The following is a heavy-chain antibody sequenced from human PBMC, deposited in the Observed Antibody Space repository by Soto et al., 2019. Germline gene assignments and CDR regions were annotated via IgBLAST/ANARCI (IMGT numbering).Heavy chain of an antibody. V-gene: IGHV3-23*01. CDR1: GFTFTNYA. CDR2: ISGRGGST. J-gene: IGHJ4*02. D-gene: IGHD4-4*01. Sequence: PGGSLRLSCAASGFTFTNYAMSWVRQAPGKGLEWVSSISGRGGSTYYADSVKGRFTISRDDSKNTLYLQMNSLRAEDTAVYYCANTFEEMTTIKFDYWGLGTLVTVSS. CDR3: ANTFEEMTTIKFDY.